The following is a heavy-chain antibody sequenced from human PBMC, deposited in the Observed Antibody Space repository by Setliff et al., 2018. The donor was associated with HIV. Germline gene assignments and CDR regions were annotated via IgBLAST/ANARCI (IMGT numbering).Heavy chain of an antibody. V-gene: IGHV1-3*01. CDR3: ARQLSNSLDH. CDR1: GGTFSSYA. CDR2: INCGNGRS. D-gene: IGHD6-6*01. Sequence: ASVKVSCKASGGTFSSYAISWVRQAPGQGLEWMGWINCGNGRSKYSQKFQDRVTFTRDTSASSAYMDLSSLRSEDSAVYFCARQLSNSLDHWGQGTPVTVSS. J-gene: IGHJ4*02.